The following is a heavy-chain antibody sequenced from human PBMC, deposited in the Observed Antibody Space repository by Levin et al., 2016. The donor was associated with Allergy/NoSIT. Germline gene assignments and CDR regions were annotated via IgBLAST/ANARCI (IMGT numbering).Heavy chain of an antibody. Sequence: VRQAPGKGLEWVSAISGSGGSTYYADSVEGRFTISRDNSKNTLYLQMNSLRAEDTAVYYCVGGEVAGDAFDIWGQGTMVTVSS. J-gene: IGHJ3*02. CDR2: ISGSGGST. V-gene: IGHV3-23*01. CDR3: VGGEVAGDAFDI. D-gene: IGHD6-19*01.